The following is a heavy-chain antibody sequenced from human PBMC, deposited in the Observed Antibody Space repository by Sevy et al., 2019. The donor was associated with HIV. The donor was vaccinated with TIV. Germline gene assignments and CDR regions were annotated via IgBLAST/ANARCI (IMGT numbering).Heavy chain of an antibody. D-gene: IGHD4-17*01. CDR1: GGSFSGYY. CDR2: INHSGST. J-gene: IGHJ3*02. V-gene: IGHV4-34*01. Sequence: SETLSLTCAVYGGSFSGYYWSWIRQPPGKGLEWIGEINHSGSTNYNPSLKSRVTISVDTSKNQFSLKLSSVTAADTAVYYCARRFGRYGDYVSAFDIWGQGTMVTVSS. CDR3: ARRFGRYGDYVSAFDI.